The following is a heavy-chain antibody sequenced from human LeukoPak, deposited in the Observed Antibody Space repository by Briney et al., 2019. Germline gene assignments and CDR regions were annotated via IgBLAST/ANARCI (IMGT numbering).Heavy chain of an antibody. V-gene: IGHV4-31*03. J-gene: IGHJ4*02. CDR1: GGSISSGGYY. CDR3: AREGRFDDFWSGYIDY. D-gene: IGHD3-3*01. Sequence: PSETLSLTCTVSGGSISSGGYYWSWIRQHPGKGLEWIGYIYYSGSTYYNPSLKSRVTISVDTSKSQFSLKLSSVTAADTAVYYCAREGRFDDFWSGYIDYWGQGTLVTASS. CDR2: IYYSGST.